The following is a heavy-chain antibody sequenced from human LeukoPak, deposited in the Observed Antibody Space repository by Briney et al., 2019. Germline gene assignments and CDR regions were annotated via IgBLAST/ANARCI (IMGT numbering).Heavy chain of an antibody. J-gene: IGHJ1*01. Sequence: GGSLRLSCAASGFTFSDYYMSWIRQAPGKGLEWVSVIYSGGSTYYADSVKGRFTISRDNSKNTLYLQMNSLRAEDTAVYYCAGPAPEYFQHWGQGSLVTVSS. CDR3: AGPAPEYFQH. V-gene: IGHV3-53*01. CDR1: GFTFSDYY. CDR2: IYSGGST. D-gene: IGHD2-2*01.